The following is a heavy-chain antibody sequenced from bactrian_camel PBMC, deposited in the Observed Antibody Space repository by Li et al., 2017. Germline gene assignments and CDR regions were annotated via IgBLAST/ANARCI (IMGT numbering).Heavy chain of an antibody. CDR1: GFTFSSYV. CDR3: VRATLVGVAGLINY. CDR2: INSGGDTT. Sequence: QLVESGGGLVQPGGSLRLSCAASGFTFSSYVMSWVRQAPGKGLEWVAAINSGGDTTYYADSVKGRFTISRDNAKNTAYLQMNSLKPEDTAVYYCVRATLVGVAGLINYWGQGTQVTVS. J-gene: IGHJ4*01. V-gene: IGHV3S40*01. D-gene: IGHD2*01.